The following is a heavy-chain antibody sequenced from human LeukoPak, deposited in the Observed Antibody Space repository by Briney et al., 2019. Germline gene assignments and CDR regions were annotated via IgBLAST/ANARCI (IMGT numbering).Heavy chain of an antibody. J-gene: IGHJ5*02. CDR1: GYTLTELS. Sequence: ASVKVSCKVSGYTLTELSMHWVRQAPGKGLEWMGGFDPEDGETIYAQKFQGRVTMTEDTSTDTAYMELSSLRPEDTAVYYCATGFSIGYGSGWYWFDPWGQGTLVTVSS. D-gene: IGHD6-19*01. CDR3: ATGFSIGYGSGWYWFDP. V-gene: IGHV1-24*01. CDR2: FDPEDGET.